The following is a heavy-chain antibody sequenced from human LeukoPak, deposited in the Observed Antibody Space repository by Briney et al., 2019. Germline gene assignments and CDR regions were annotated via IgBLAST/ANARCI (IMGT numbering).Heavy chain of an antibody. CDR1: GFTFDNYA. CDR2: ISSTGGST. V-gene: IGHV3-64*01. Sequence: PGGSLRLSCAASGFTFDNYALHWVRQAPGKGLEYVSGISSTGGSTTFANTVKDRFTISRDNSKNTLYLQMGSLRAEDMAVYYCARDQRRSRGAAAGTGGAFDIWGQGTMVTVSS. D-gene: IGHD6-13*01. J-gene: IGHJ3*02. CDR3: ARDQRRSRGAAAGTGGAFDI.